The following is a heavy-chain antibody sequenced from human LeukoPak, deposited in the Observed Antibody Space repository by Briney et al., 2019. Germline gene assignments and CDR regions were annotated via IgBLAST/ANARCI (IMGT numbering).Heavy chain of an antibody. CDR1: GYTFTIYG. D-gene: IGHD3-22*01. Sequence: ASVKVSCKASGYTFTIYGISWARQAPGQGLEGMGWISAYNGNTNYAQNLQGRVIMTTDTSTSTAYMELRSLRSDDTAVYYCARRYGHYDSDSGYYYPFDYWGQGTLVTVSS. CDR2: ISAYNGNT. J-gene: IGHJ4*02. V-gene: IGHV1-18*01. CDR3: ARRYGHYDSDSGYYYPFDY.